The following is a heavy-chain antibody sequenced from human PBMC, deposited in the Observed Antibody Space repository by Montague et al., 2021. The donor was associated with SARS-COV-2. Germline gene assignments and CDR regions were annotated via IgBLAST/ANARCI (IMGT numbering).Heavy chain of an antibody. D-gene: IGHD6-25*01. J-gene: IGHJ2*01. CDR1: GGSISSGD. CDR3: AGDRGGFWHFDL. V-gene: IGHV4-59*13. Sequence: SETLSLTCTVSGGSISSGDWDWGRQCPGKGMEWNGNIYYSCSAKYNPTLKSRVTISVDADKSKKSLRLNSVTAADTAVYYCAGDRGGFWHFDLWGRGTLVTVSS. CDR2: IYYSCSA.